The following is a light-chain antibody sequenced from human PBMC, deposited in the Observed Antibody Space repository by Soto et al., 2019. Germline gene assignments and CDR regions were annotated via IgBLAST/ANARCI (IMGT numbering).Light chain of an antibody. CDR1: SSDVGGYNY. CDR2: DVS. Sequence: QSVLTQPASVSGSPGQSITISCTGTSSDVGGYNYVSWYQHHPGKAPKHMIYDVSNRPSGVSSRFSGSKSGNTASLTISGLQAEDEADYYCSSYTSSSTHVFGPGTKLTVL. J-gene: IGLJ1*01. V-gene: IGLV2-14*03. CDR3: SSYTSSSTHV.